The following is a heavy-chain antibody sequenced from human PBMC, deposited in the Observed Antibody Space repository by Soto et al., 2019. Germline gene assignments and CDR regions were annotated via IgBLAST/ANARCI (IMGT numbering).Heavy chain of an antibody. D-gene: IGHD3-10*01. CDR1: RGILNYNT. CDR2: VIPMVEMS. Sequence: QVQLVQSGAEVKKSGSSVKVSCRASRGILNYNTLSWVRQAPGQGLEWLGRVIPMVEMSSYAQKFQGRVTITADKSTSTVYMVLTNLRSEDTAFYFCATNYGSGSTHFDSWGQGTLVTVS. J-gene: IGHJ4*02. V-gene: IGHV1-69*02. CDR3: ATNYGSGSTHFDS.